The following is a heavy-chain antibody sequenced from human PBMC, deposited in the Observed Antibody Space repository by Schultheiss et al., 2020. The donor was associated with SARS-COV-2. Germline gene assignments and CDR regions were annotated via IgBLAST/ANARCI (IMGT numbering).Heavy chain of an antibody. J-gene: IGHJ6*02. V-gene: IGHV1-69*13. Sequence: SVKVSCKASGDTNYAISWVRQAPGQGLEWMGGIIPMFGIANNAQKFQGRITITADDSTSTAYMELSSLRSEDTAVYYCAREQYEGGNVWGQGTTVTVSS. CDR2: IIPMFGIA. CDR1: GDTNYA. CDR3: AREQYEGGNV. D-gene: IGHD2-8*01.